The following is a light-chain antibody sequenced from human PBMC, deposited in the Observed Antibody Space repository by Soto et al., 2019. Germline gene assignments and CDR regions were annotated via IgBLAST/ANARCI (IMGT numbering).Light chain of an antibody. Sequence: DVVVTQSPLSLPVTLGQAASISCRSSQGLVHSDGNTYLSWFHQRPGHSPRRLIHKVSNRDSGVPDRFSGSGSGTYFTLEISRVEADDVGVYYCMQPLENFRTFGQGTKVDIK. V-gene: IGKV2-30*02. CDR3: MQPLENFRT. J-gene: IGKJ1*01. CDR1: QGLVHSDGNTY. CDR2: KVS.